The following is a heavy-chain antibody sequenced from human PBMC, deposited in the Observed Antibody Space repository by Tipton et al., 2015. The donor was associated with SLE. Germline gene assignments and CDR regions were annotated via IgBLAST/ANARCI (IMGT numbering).Heavy chain of an antibody. V-gene: IGHV4-39*02. Sequence: TLSLTCTVSGVSIRNRNYYWGWIRQPPGKGLEWIGSVYVYYSGSTYYPPSLQSRVTISADTSKAHFSLNLNSVTAADTAIYYCAREKENTGWFWLNAFDVWGRGTLVTVST. D-gene: IGHD6-19*01. CDR1: GVSIRNRNYY. CDR2: VYYSGST. J-gene: IGHJ3*01. CDR3: AREKENTGWFWLNAFDV.